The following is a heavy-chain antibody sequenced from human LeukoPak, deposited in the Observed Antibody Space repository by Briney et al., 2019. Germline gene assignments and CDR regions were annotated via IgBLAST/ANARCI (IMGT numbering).Heavy chain of an antibody. CDR2: IYTSGST. CDR1: GGSISSGSYY. D-gene: IGHD7-27*01. J-gene: IGHJ3*02. CDR3: ARPKTGAPNDAFHI. Sequence: SGTLSLTCTVAGGSISSGSYYWSWIRQPAGKGLEWIGRIYTSGSTNYNPSLKSRVTISVDTSKNQFSLKLSSMTAADTAVYYCARPKTGAPNDAFHIWVQGTMVTVSS. V-gene: IGHV4-61*02.